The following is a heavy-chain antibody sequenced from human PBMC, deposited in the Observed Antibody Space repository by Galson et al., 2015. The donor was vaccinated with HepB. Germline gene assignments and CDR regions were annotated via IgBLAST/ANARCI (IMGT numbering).Heavy chain of an antibody. CDR3: ARATRYCSSVLCSRSYFGLIV. J-gene: IGHJ6*02. D-gene: IGHD3-10*02. CDR2: ISFDDSNK. V-gene: IGHV3-30*03. CDR1: GFTFSNYG. Sequence: SLRLSCAGSGFTFSNYGMHWVRQSPGKGLEWVSVISFDDSNKDYLDSVKGRFIISRDNSKDTLYLQMNSLRDEDSGVYYCARATRYCSSVLCSRSYFGLIVWGQGTTVTVSS.